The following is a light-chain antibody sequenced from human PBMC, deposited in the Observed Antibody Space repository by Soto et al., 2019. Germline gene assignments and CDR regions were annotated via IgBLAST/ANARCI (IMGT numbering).Light chain of an antibody. CDR2: GAS. Sequence: EIVMTQSPATLSVSPGERATLSCRASQSVSSNVAWYQQKPGQAPRLLIYGASTRATGIPARFSGSGSGTEFTLSISSLQSEDFAVYYCQYYNNWLGAFGGGTKVDNK. J-gene: IGKJ4*01. V-gene: IGKV3D-15*01. CDR1: QSVSSN. CDR3: QYYNNWLGA.